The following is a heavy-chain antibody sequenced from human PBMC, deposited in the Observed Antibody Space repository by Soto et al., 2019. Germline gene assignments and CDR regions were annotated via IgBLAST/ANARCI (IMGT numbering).Heavy chain of an antibody. V-gene: IGHV5-51*01. D-gene: IGHD3-10*01. CDR3: AGGGVRGVITRTRDYYGMDV. CDR1: VYSCTGDW. CDR2: IYPGDSDN. J-gene: IGHJ6*02. Sequence: TEFVYSCTGDWIVCARQVPGKGLERMGIIYPGDSDNRYSPSFQGQVTISADKSISTAYLQWSSLKASDTAMYYCAGGGVRGVITRTRDYYGMDVWGQGTTVTVSS.